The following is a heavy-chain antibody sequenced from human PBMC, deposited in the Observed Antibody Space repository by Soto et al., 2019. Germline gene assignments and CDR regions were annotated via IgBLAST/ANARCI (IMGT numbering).Heavy chain of an antibody. D-gene: IGHD6-13*01. CDR1: GFSFDDYA. CDR2: ISWSSGNI. J-gene: IGHJ5*02. CDR3: ARGGSGALTSAAGTTNWFDP. Sequence: ESGGGVVQPGRSLRLSCAGSGFSFDDYAMYWVRQVPGAGLEWVAGISWSSGNIAHADSVKGRFIISRDNDKSSLYLQMNSLRSDDTALYFCARGGSGALTSAAGTTNWFDPWGQGTLVIVSS. V-gene: IGHV3-9*01.